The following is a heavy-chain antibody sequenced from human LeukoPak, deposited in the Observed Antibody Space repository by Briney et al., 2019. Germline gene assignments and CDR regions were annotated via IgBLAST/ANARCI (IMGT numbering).Heavy chain of an antibody. CDR1: GGTFSSYA. CDR3: ARAPRSSWYYYYMDV. CDR2: MNPNSGNT. J-gene: IGHJ6*03. D-gene: IGHD6-13*01. V-gene: IGHV1-8*03. Sequence: GASVKVSCKASGGTFSSYAISWVRQATGQGLEWMGWMNPNSGNTGYAQKFQGRVTITRNTSISTAYMELSSLRSEDTAVYYCARAPRSSWYYYYMDVWGKGTTVTVSS.